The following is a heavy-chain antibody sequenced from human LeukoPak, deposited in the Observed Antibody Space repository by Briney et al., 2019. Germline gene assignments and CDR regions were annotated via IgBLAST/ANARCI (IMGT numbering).Heavy chain of an antibody. CDR2: IFYNGNT. Sequence: ASETLSLTCTVSGDSISTRSYVWGWIRQPPGKGLEWIASIFYNGNTYDNPSLNSLATISVDSSNNQVSRKMNFVTAADTAVYYCARHEWTLLGLPGTRRDYSNMDVWGEGATVIVSS. V-gene: IGHV4-39*01. CDR3: ARHEWTLLGLPGTRRDYSNMDV. J-gene: IGHJ6*03. CDR1: GDSISTRSYV. D-gene: IGHD3-3*01.